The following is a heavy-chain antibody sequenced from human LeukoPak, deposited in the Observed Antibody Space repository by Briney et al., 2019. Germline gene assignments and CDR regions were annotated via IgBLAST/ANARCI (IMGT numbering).Heavy chain of an antibody. D-gene: IGHD1-26*01. CDR2: VHLSGAR. CDR1: GGSILTTNW. J-gene: IGHJ4*02. Sequence: SETLSLTCAVSGGSILTTNWWSGVRPPPGKGLEWIGEVHLSGARNYNPSLKSRVNISIDKSKNQLSLELTSATAADTAIYYCTRESGAFSPFGFWGQGTLVTVSS. CDR3: TRESGAFSPFGF. V-gene: IGHV4-4*02.